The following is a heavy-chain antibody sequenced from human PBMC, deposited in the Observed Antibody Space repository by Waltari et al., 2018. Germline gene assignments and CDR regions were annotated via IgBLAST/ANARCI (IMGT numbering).Heavy chain of an antibody. J-gene: IGHJ4*02. D-gene: IGHD6-13*01. CDR3: TGGAVTGTDF. Sequence: EVQVVESGGGLVQPGGSLKLSCAPSGFTFLVPTIHWVRQTSGKGLEWIGRIRSKPNNYATRYTASVEGRFTISRDDSENTAYLQMSSLMTEDTAVYYCTGGAVTGTDFWGQGTLVTVSS. CDR1: GFTFLVPT. V-gene: IGHV3-73*01. CDR2: IRSKPNNYAT.